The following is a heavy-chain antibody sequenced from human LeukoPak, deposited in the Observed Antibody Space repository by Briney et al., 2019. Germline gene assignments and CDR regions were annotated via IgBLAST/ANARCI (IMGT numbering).Heavy chain of an antibody. V-gene: IGHV3-23*01. Sequence: GGSLRLSCAVSGITLSNYGMSWVRQAPGKGLEWVAGISDSGGRTNYADPVKGRFTISRDNPKNTLYLQMNSLSAEDTAVYFCAKRGVVIRVILVGFHKEAYYFDSWGQGALVTVSS. CDR3: AKRGVVIRVILVGFHKEAYYFDS. J-gene: IGHJ4*02. D-gene: IGHD3-22*01. CDR2: ISDSGGRT. CDR1: GITLSNYG.